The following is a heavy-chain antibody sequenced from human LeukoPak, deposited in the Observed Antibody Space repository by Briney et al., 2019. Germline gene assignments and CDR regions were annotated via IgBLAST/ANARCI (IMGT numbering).Heavy chain of an antibody. D-gene: IGHD5-24*01. CDR2: ISAYNGNT. V-gene: IGHV1-18*01. CDR1: GYTFTSYG. Sequence: ASVKVSCKASGYTFTSYGISWVRQAPGQGLEWMGWISAYNGNTNYAQKLQGRVTMTTDTSTSTAYMELSSLRSEDTAVYYCARDGEMATMGYYGMDVWGQGTTVTVSS. CDR3: ARDGEMATMGYYGMDV. J-gene: IGHJ6*02.